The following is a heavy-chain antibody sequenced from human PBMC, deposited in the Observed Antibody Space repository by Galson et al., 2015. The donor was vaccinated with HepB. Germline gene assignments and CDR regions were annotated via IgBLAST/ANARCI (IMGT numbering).Heavy chain of an antibody. J-gene: IGHJ3*02. CDR1: GYTFTSYG. CDR3: ARDLDFEHYDFWSGYYADDAFGI. CDR2: ISAYNGNT. D-gene: IGHD3-3*01. V-gene: IGHV1-18*01. Sequence: SVKVSCKASGYTFTSYGISWVRQAPGQGLEWMGWISAYNGNTNYAQKLQGRVTMTTDTSTSTAYMELRSLRSDDTAVYYCARDLDFEHYDFWSGYYADDAFGIWGQGTMVTVSS.